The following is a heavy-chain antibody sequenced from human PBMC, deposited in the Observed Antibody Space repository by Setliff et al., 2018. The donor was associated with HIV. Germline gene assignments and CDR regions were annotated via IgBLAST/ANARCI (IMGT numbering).Heavy chain of an antibody. D-gene: IGHD6-13*01. Sequence: KTSETLSLTCTVSGGSISSSSYYWGWIRQPPGKGLQWIGSIYYRGSTYYNPSLKSRVTISVDTSKNQFSLKLRSVTAADTALYYCAGGRYRSRWYASDNYYIDVWGKGTTVTVSS. CDR1: GGSISSSSYY. J-gene: IGHJ6*03. CDR3: AGGRYRSRWYASDNYYIDV. V-gene: IGHV4-39*01. CDR2: IYYRGST.